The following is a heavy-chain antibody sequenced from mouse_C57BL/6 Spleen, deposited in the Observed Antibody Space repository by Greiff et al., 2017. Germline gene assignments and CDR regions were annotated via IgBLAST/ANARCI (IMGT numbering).Heavy chain of an antibody. J-gene: IGHJ4*01. CDR2: INPSSGYT. CDR3: ARSGLMDY. V-gene: IGHV1-4*01. CDR1: GYTFTSYS. D-gene: IGHD3-3*01. Sequence: VKLVESGAELASPGASVKMSCKASGYTFTSYSMHWVKQRPGQGLEWIGYINPSSGYTKYNQKFKDKATVTADKSSSTAYMQLSSLTSEDSAVYYCARSGLMDYWGQGTSVTVSS.